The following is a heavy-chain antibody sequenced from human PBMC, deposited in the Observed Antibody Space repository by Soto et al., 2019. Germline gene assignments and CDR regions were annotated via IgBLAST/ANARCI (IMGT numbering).Heavy chain of an antibody. J-gene: IGHJ4*02. CDR3: ASRDPGTSVDY. Sequence: QVQLQESGPGLVKPSGTLSLTCAVSGGSFTSNNWWTWVRQPPGQGLEWIGEIYRTGSTNYNPSLKSRVTISFDKSENQFSLKVPSLTAADTAVYYCASRDPGTSVDYWGQGTLVTVSS. V-gene: IGHV4-4*02. CDR1: GGSFTSNNW. D-gene: IGHD1-7*01. CDR2: IYRTGST.